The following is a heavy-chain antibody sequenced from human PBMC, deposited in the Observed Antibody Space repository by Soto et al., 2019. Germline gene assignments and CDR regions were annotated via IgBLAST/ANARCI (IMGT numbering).Heavy chain of an antibody. D-gene: IGHD2-2*01. Sequence: LRLSCAASGFTFSNYAMSWVRQAPGKGLEWVSTISDSGGSTYYADSVKGRFTISRDNSKNTLYLQMNSLRAEDTAVYYCAKRSNTPAAMKSPFDYWGQGTLVTVSS. CDR3: AKRSNTPAAMKSPFDY. CDR2: ISDSGGST. CDR1: GFTFSNYA. V-gene: IGHV3-23*01. J-gene: IGHJ4*02.